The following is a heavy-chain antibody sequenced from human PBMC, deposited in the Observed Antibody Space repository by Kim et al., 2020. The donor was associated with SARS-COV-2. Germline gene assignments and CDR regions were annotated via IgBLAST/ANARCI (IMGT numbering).Heavy chain of an antibody. V-gene: IGHV3-49*03. CDR1: GFTFGDYA. J-gene: IGHJ6*02. CDR2: IRSKAYGGTT. CDR3: TGEWFVELLVASPDYYYYGMDV. D-gene: IGHD3-10*01. Sequence: GGSLRLSCTASGFTFGDYAMSWFRQAPGKGLEWVGFIRSKAYGGTTEYAASVKGRFTISIDDSKSIAYLQMNSLKTEDTAVYYCTGEWFVELLVASPDYYYYGMDVWSQGTPVTVS.